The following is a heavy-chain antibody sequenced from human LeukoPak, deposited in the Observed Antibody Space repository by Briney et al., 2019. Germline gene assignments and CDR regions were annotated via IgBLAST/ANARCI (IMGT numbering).Heavy chain of an antibody. Sequence: SQTLSLTCTVSGGSISSGSYYWGWIRQPPGKGLEWIGSIYYSGSTYYNPSLKSRVTISVDTSKNQFSLKLSSVTAADTAVYYCARGYYSAARVLRGSYYWFDPWGQGTLVTVSS. CDR1: GGSISSGSYY. D-gene: IGHD3-10*01. V-gene: IGHV4-39*07. J-gene: IGHJ5*02. CDR2: IYYSGST. CDR3: ARGYYSAARVLRGSYYWFDP.